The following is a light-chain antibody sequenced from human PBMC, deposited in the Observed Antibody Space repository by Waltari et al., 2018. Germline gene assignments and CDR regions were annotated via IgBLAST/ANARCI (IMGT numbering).Light chain of an antibody. CDR2: KDT. Sequence: VFPQPHSVSGSPGQTVTIPCARRSGDIAITYVYWYQQRPGSAPTTLIYKDTKSPSGVPDRFSASIDTASNSAFLTLSGLQPDDEADYYCQSYDTGFYAFGSGTKLSVL. CDR3: QSYDTGFYA. CDR1: SGDIAITY. V-gene: IGLV6-57*03. J-gene: IGLJ6*01.